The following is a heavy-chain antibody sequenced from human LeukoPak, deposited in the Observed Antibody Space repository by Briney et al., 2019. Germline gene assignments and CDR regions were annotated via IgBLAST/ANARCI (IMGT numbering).Heavy chain of an antibody. J-gene: IGHJ4*02. D-gene: IGHD3-22*01. V-gene: IGHV1-69*04. CDR2: IIPILGIA. CDR1: GGTFSSYA. Sequence: SVKVSCKASGGTFSSYAISWVRQAPGQGLEWMGRIIPILGIANYAQKFQGRVTITADKSTSTAYMELSSLRSEDTAVYYCARERFYDSSGYRNARFDYWGQGTLVTVSS. CDR3: ARERFYDSSGYRNARFDY.